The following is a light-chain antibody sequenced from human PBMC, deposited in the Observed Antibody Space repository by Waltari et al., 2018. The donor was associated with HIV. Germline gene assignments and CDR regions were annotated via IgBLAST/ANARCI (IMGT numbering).Light chain of an antibody. CDR2: SAS. Sequence: DILMTQSPASLSASLGDRVTMTCRSSHNIANYVNWYQQRPVKPPSLLIYSASTVHIGVPSRFSGAGSERLVTRTINRLQSEDFAAYFWQQASALPLTFGGGTNV. V-gene: IGKV1-39*01. J-gene: IGKJ4*01. CDR1: HNIANY. CDR3: QQASALPLT.